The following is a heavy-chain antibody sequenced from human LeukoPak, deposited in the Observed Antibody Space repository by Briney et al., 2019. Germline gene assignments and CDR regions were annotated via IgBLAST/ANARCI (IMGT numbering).Heavy chain of an antibody. CDR3: ARVSIGYCTNGVCYTEYGMDV. CDR2: ISAYNGNT. Sequence: ASVPVSCKASGYTFTRYGISWVRQAPGQGREWVGWISAYNGNTNYAQKLQGRVTMTTDTSTSTAYMELRSLRSDDTAVYYCARVSIGYCTNGVCYTEYGMDVWGQGTTVTVSS. CDR1: GYTFTRYG. V-gene: IGHV1-18*01. J-gene: IGHJ6*02. D-gene: IGHD2-8*01.